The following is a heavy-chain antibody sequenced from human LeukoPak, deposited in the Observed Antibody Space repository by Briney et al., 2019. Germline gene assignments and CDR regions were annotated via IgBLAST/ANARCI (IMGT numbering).Heavy chain of an antibody. J-gene: IGHJ6*03. CDR1: GGSFSGYY. CDR2: INHSGST. V-gene: IGHV4-34*01. D-gene: IGHD1-14*01. Sequence: PSETLSLTCVVYGGSFSGYYWSWIRQSPGTGLEWIGDINHSGSTKYNPSLKSRVTISLDTSKTQFSLKLGSVTAADTGVYYCARAMKTTRAISGVYSYHYYMDVWGRGTTVTVSS. CDR3: ARAMKTTRAISGVYSYHYYMDV.